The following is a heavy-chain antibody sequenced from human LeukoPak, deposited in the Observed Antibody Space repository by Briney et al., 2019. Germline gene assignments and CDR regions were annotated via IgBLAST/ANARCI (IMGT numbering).Heavy chain of an antibody. CDR3: ARGANVLRFLEWLLVGFDY. V-gene: IGHV3-7*04. CDR1: GFTFSSYA. Sequence: GGSLRLSCAASGFTFSSYAMSWVRQAPGKGLEWVANIKQDGSEKYYVDSVKGRFTISRDNAKNSLYLQMNSLRAEGTAVYYCARGANVLRFLEWLLVGFDYWGQGTLVTVSS. D-gene: IGHD3-3*01. J-gene: IGHJ4*02. CDR2: IKQDGSEK.